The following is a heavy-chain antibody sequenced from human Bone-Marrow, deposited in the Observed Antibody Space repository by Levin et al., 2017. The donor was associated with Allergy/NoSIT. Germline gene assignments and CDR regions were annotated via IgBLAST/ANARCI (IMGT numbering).Heavy chain of an antibody. V-gene: IGHV4-38-2*01. J-gene: IGHJ3*02. CDR2: IYHSGST. Sequence: GSLRLSCAVSGYSISSGYYWGWIRQPPGKGLEWIGSIYHSGSTYYNPSLKSRVTISVDTSKNQFSLKLSSVTAADTAVYYCARCSSTSCYRAGNAFDIWGQGTMVTVSS. D-gene: IGHD2-2*02. CDR1: GYSISSGYY. CDR3: ARCSSTSCYRAGNAFDI.